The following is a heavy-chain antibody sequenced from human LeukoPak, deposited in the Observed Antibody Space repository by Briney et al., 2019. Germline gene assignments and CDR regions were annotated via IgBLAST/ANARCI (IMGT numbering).Heavy chain of an antibody. CDR1: GFTFSSYS. Sequence: PGRSLRLSCAASGFTFSSYSMNWVRQAPGKGLEWVSSISSSSSYIYYADSVKGRFTISRDNAKNSLYLQMNSLRAEDTAVYYCARDRHCSGGSCYSPTGDIDYWGQGTLVTVSS. CDR2: ISSSSSYI. D-gene: IGHD2-15*01. CDR3: ARDRHCSGGSCYSPTGDIDY. J-gene: IGHJ4*02. V-gene: IGHV3-21*01.